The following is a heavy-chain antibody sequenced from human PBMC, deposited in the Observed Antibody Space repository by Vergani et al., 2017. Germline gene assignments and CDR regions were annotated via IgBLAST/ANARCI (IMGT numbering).Heavy chain of an antibody. Sequence: QVQLVESGGGVVQPGGSLRLSCAASGFTFSSYGMHWVRQAPGKGPEWVAFIRFDGSNKYYANSVKGRFTVSRDNSKNTVYLQMNSLRGEDTAVYFCAKESVPDCSGDCYPFDYWGQGTLVTVSS. J-gene: IGHJ4*02. CDR1: GFTFSSYG. D-gene: IGHD2-21*02. V-gene: IGHV3-30*02. CDR3: AKESVPDCSGDCYPFDY. CDR2: IRFDGSNK.